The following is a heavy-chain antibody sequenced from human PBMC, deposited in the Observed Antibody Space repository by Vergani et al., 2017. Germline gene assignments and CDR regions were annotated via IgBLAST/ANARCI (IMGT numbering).Heavy chain of an antibody. J-gene: IGHJ6*02. CDR3: ARAAAATYEGRYYYYYGMDV. D-gene: IGHD6-13*01. CDR1: GFTFSSYG. V-gene: IGHV3-30*03. Sequence: VQLVESGGGVVQPGRSLRLSCAASGFTFSSYGMHWVRQAPGKGLEWVAVISYDGSNKYYADSVKGRFTISRDNAKNSLYLQMNSLRAEDTAVYYCARAAAATYEGRYYYYYGMDVWGQGTTVTVSS. CDR2: ISYDGSNK.